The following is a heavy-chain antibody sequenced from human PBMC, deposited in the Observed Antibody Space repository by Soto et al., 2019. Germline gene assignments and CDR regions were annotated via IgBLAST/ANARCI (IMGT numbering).Heavy chain of an antibody. CDR3: AKDPLSSSSYIYFES. CDR1: GGSVSSGSYY. D-gene: IGHD6-13*01. CDR2: IYYSGST. V-gene: IGHV4-61*01. J-gene: IGHJ4*02. Sequence: SETLSLTCTVSGGSVSSGSYYWSWIRQPPGKGLEWIGYIYYSGSTNYNPSLKSRVTISVDNSRNTLFLEMNSLRPEDTALYYCAKDPLSSSSYIYFESWGPGTLVTVSS.